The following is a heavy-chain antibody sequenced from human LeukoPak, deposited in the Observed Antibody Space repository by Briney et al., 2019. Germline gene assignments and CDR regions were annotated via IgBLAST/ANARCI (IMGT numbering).Heavy chain of an antibody. CDR3: ASGSSGWYGMDV. CDR2: ISSSSSYI. Sequence: GGSLRLSCAASGFTFSSHSMNWVRQAPGKGLEWVSSISSSSSYIYYADSVKGRFTISRDNAKNSLYLQMNSLRAEDTAVYYCASGSSGWYGMDVWGQGTTVTVSS. V-gene: IGHV3-21*01. D-gene: IGHD6-19*01. J-gene: IGHJ6*02. CDR1: GFTFSSHS.